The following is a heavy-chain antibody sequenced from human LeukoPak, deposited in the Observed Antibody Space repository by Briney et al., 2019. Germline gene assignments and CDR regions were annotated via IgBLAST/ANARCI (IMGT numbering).Heavy chain of an antibody. CDR1: GFTFSSYE. CDR2: ISSSSSYI. J-gene: IGHJ5*02. CDR3: ARDRGVRGGAVNWFDP. D-gene: IGHD3-10*01. V-gene: IGHV3-21*01. Sequence: AGGSLRLSCAASGFTFSSYEMNWVRQAPGKGLEWVSSISSSSSYIYYADSVKGRFTISRDNAKNSLYLQMNSLRAEDTAVYYCARDRGVRGGAVNWFDPWGQGTLVTVSS.